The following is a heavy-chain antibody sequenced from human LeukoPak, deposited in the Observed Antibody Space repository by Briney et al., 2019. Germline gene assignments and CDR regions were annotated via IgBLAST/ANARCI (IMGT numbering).Heavy chain of an antibody. CDR3: AGGSYFGRRAFDI. J-gene: IGHJ3*02. V-gene: IGHV3-30-3*01. Sequence: GGSLRLSCAASGFTFSSYAMHWVRQAPGRGLEWVAVISYDGSNKYYADSVKGRFTISRDNSKNTLYLQMNSLRAEDTAVYYCAGGSYFGRRAFDIWGQGTMVTVSS. CDR1: GFTFSSYA. D-gene: IGHD1-26*01. CDR2: ISYDGSNK.